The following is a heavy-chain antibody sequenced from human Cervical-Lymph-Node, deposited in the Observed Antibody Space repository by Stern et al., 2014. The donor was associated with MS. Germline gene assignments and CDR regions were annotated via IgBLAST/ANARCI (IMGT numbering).Heavy chain of an antibody. CDR1: GGTFSSQA. CDR3: ATPSTVTVGGMDV. Sequence: VQLVESGAEVKKPGSSVKVSCKASGGTFSSQAINWVRQAPGPGLEWVGGIIPIFGQPNYAQKGQERVHSTADESTGHDYSDTRSLRSEDTAVYYCATPSTVTVGGMDVWGQGTTVTVSS. CDR2: IIPIFGQP. D-gene: IGHD4-17*01. V-gene: IGHV1-69*01. J-gene: IGHJ6*02.